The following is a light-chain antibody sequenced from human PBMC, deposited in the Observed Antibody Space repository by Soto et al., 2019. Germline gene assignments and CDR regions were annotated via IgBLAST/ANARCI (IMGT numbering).Light chain of an antibody. CDR2: DVN. CDR3: SSYAGSNGVV. J-gene: IGLJ2*01. Sequence: QSVLTQPPSASGSPGQSVTISCTGTSSDVGGYNYVSWYQQHPGKAPKLMIYDVNKRPPGVPDRFSGSKSGNTASLTVSGLQAEDEADYYCSSYAGSNGVVFGGGTKRTVL. V-gene: IGLV2-8*01. CDR1: SSDVGGYNY.